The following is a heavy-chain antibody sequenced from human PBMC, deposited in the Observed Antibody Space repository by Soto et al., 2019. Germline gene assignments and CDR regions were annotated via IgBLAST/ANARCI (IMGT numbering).Heavy chain of an antibody. Sequence: ASVKVSCKASGYTFTSYGISWVRQAPGQGLEWMGWISAYNGNTNYAQKLQGRVTMTTDTSTSTAYMELRSLRSDDTAGYYCARFPRRFLEWLLSPYYYYGKDVWGQGTTVNVSS. CDR2: ISAYNGNT. J-gene: IGHJ6*02. CDR1: GYTFTSYG. V-gene: IGHV1-18*04. D-gene: IGHD3-3*01. CDR3: ARFPRRFLEWLLSPYYYYGKDV.